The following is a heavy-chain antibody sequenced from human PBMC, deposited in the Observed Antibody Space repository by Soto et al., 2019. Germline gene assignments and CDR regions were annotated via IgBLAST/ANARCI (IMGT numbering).Heavy chain of an antibody. Sequence: QVQLVRSGAEVKKPGSSVKVSCKASGGTFSNYPISWVRQAPGQGLEWMGGIIPIFGTVNYAQKFQGRVTITADESTSTAYMELSSLRSEDTAVYYCARGNHRWLQLWYFDLWGRGTLVTVSS. V-gene: IGHV1-69*12. CDR3: ARGNHRWLQLWYFDL. CDR1: GGTFSNYP. J-gene: IGHJ2*01. CDR2: IIPIFGTV. D-gene: IGHD5-12*01.